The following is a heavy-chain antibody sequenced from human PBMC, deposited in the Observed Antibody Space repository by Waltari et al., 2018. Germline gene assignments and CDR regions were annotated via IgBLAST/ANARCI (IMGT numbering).Heavy chain of an antibody. J-gene: IGHJ4*02. CDR2: IRSKVYGGTT. Sequence: EVQLVESGGGLVQPGRSLRLSCTGFGFTFGDYGVSWVRQAPGKGREWEGFIRSKVYGGTTKDAASVRGRFTLSRDDSKSIAFLQMNGLRTEDTAVYYCTRGNFQWSSTLDYWGQGTLVNVSS. V-gene: IGHV3-49*04. CDR1: GFTFGDYG. D-gene: IGHD2-15*01. CDR3: TRGNFQWSSTLDY.